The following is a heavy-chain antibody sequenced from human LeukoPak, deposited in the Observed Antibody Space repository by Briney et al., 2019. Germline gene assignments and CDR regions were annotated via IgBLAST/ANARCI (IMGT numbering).Heavy chain of an antibody. CDR1: GFTFSNYA. D-gene: IGHD5-18*01. J-gene: IGHJ4*02. CDR3: AKGDTGLVRRYYFDL. V-gene: IGHV3-23*01. CDR2: ISGGGADT. Sequence: GGSLRLSCAASGFTFSNYALGWVRQAPGKGLEWVALISGGGADTYYADAVKGRFTIPRDNSRNTLFLQMHSLRAEDTAVYYCAKGDTGLVRRYYFDLWGQGTLVTVSS.